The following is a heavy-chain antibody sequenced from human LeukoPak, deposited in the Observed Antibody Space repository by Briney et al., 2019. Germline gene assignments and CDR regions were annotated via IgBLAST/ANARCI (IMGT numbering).Heavy chain of an antibody. CDR1: GFTFSSYE. D-gene: IGHD3-9*01. Sequence: PGGSLRLSCAASGFTFSSYEMNWVRQAPGKGLEWVSYISSSGSTIYYADSVKGRFTISRDNAKNSLYLQMNSLRAEDTAVYYCARSHYDILTGTEYYFDCWGQGTLVTVSS. CDR2: ISSSGSTI. J-gene: IGHJ4*02. CDR3: ARSHYDILTGTEYYFDC. V-gene: IGHV3-48*03.